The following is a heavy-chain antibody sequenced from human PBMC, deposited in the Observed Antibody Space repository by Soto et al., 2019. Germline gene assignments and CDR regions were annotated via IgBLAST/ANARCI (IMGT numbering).Heavy chain of an antibody. Sequence: ASETLSLTCTVSAGSVSSEGNYSSWIRQTPGKGLEWIGYIYYTWSPNYNPSLKGRVTMSLDPSRDPVSLRLRSVTRSDKAVYYCARDQYDFRSGSYYYSKAVWGQGTNVTLSS. D-gene: IGHD3-3*01. CDR2: IYYTWSP. J-gene: IGHJ6*01. CDR3: ARDQYDFRSGSYYYSKAV. V-gene: IGHV4-61*08. CDR1: AGSVSSEGNY.